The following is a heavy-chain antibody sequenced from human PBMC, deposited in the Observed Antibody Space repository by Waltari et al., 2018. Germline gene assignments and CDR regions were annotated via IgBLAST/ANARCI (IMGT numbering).Heavy chain of an antibody. Sequence: EVQLLESGGTLAQPGGSLRLFCAASGFTLHKFAMTLARQAPGKGLEWISPISGSGGVTYYEDSIKGRFIISRDNSNSTLYLQMNSLRADDTAVYYCARVPRIAVRGGDNWFDPWGQGTRVTVAS. J-gene: IGHJ5*02. CDR1: GFTLHKFA. V-gene: IGHV3-23*01. CDR3: ARVPRIAVRGGDNWFDP. CDR2: ISGSGGVT. D-gene: IGHD3-10*01.